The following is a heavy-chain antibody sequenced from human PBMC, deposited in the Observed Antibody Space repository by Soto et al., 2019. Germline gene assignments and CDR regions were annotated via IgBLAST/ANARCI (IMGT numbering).Heavy chain of an antibody. CDR1: GDSISDYFY. Sequence: LSLTCTVSGDSISDYFYWSWIRQPAGKGLEWIGRIYTDGTTKYNPSLKSRVTLSLDKSKNQFSLRLSSVTAADTAVYYFAREVRGGFTGIFDQWGRGSRVTVSS. D-gene: IGHD2-15*01. CDR2: IYTDGTT. V-gene: IGHV4-4*07. J-gene: IGHJ4*02. CDR3: AREVRGGFTGIFDQ.